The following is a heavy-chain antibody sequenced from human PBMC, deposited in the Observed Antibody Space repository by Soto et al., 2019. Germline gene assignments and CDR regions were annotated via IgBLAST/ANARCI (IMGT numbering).Heavy chain of an antibody. V-gene: IGHV3-53*01. CDR2: IYSGGST. J-gene: IGHJ6*02. CDR1: GFTVSSNY. CDR3: ARMWGLDYYYGMDV. Sequence: HPGGSLRLSCAASGFTVSSNYMSWVRQAPGKGLEWVSVIYSGGSTYYADSVKGRFTISRDNSKNTLYLQMNSLRAEDTAVYYCARMWGLDYYYGMDVWGQGTTVTVSS. D-gene: IGHD2-21*01.